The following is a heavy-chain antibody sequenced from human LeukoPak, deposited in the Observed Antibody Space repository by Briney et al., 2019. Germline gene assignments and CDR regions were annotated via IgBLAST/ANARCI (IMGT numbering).Heavy chain of an antibody. V-gene: IGHV3-66*01. J-gene: IGHJ4*02. CDR1: GFTVSSNY. CDR2: IYSGGST. CDR3: ARAGSGSYYYFDY. Sequence: PGGSLRLSCVASGFTVSSNYMSWVRQAPGKGLEWVSVIYSGGSTYYADSVKGRFTISRDNSKNTLYLQMNSLRAEDTAVYYCARAGSGSYYYFDYWGQGTLVTVSS. D-gene: IGHD1-26*01.